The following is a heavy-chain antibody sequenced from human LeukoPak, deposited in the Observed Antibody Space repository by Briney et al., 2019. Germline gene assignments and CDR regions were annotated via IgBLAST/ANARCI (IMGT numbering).Heavy chain of an antibody. CDR3: ARIYGDYGPFDY. CDR1: GGSISSGGYY. J-gene: IGHJ4*02. D-gene: IGHD4-17*01. Sequence: SETLSLTCTVSGGSISSGGYYWNWIRQHPGKGLEWIRYIYYSGSTYYNPSLKSRVTISVDTSKNHFSLKLSSVTPADTAVYYCARIYGDYGPFDYWGQGNLVTVSS. CDR2: IYYSGST. V-gene: IGHV4-31*03.